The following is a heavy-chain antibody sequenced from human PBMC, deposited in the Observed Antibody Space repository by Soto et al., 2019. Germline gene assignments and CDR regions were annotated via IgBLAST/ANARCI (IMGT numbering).Heavy chain of an antibody. CDR1: GFTFSSYG. Sequence: GGSLRLSCAASGFTFSSYGMHWVRQAPGKGLEWVAVISYDGSNKYCADSVKGRFTISRDNSKNTLYLQMNSLRAEDTAVYYCASEYCSSTSCRKPYYYGMDVWGQGTTVTVSS. CDR2: ISYDGSNK. J-gene: IGHJ6*02. V-gene: IGHV3-30*03. D-gene: IGHD2-2*01. CDR3: ASEYCSSTSCRKPYYYGMDV.